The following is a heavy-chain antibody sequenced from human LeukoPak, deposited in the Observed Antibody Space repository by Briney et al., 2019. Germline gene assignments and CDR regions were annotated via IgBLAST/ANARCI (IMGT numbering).Heavy chain of an antibody. CDR3: AKGTSFITGWLPSVDYFDY. J-gene: IGHJ4*02. CDR1: GFTFSSYA. D-gene: IGHD3-22*01. V-gene: IGHV3-23*01. CDR2: ISGSGGST. Sequence: PGGSLRLSCAASGFTFSSYAMSWVRQAPGKGLEWVSAISGSGGSTYYADSVKGRFTISRDNSKNTLYLQMNSLRAEDTAVYYCAKGTSFITGWLPSVDYFDYWGQGTLVTVSS.